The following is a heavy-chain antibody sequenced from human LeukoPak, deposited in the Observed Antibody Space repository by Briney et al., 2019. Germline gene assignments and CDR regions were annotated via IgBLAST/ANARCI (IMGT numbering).Heavy chain of an antibody. D-gene: IGHD2-15*01. J-gene: IGHJ5*02. CDR3: ARGYCSGGSCYSGQYWFDP. Sequence: SSETLSLTCTVSGGSVSSGSYYWSWIRQPPGKGLEWIGYIHYSGSTNYNPSLKSRVTISVDTSKNQFSLKLSSVTAADTAVYYCARGYCSGGSCYSGQYWFDPWGQGTLVTVSS. V-gene: IGHV4-61*01. CDR2: IHYSGST. CDR1: GGSVSSGSYY.